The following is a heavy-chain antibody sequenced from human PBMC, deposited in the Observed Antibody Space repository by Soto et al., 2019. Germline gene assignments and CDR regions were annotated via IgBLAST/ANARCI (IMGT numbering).Heavy chain of an antibody. CDR1: GYTFTGYY. CDR3: ARDRGIAAAGTPYYFDY. Sequence: GASVKVSCKASGYTFTGYYMHWVRQAPGQGLEWMGWINPNSGGTNYAQKFQGWVTMTRDTSISTAYMELSRLRSDDTAVYYCARDRGIAAAGTPYYFDYWGQGTLVTVSS. V-gene: IGHV1-2*04. CDR2: INPNSGGT. J-gene: IGHJ4*02. D-gene: IGHD6-13*01.